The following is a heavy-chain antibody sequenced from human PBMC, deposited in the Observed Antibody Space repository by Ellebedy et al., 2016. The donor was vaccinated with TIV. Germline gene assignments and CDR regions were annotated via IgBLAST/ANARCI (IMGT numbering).Heavy chain of an antibody. D-gene: IGHD3-10*01. V-gene: IGHV3-7*03. CDR3: AKWDGSGRVFDY. Sequence: GGPLRLSXAASGFTFSSYRMSWVRQAPGKGLEWVANIKQDGSEKYYADSVKGRFTISRDNSKNTLYLQMNSLRAEDTAVYYCAKWDGSGRVFDYWGQGTLVTVSS. J-gene: IGHJ4*02. CDR2: IKQDGSEK. CDR1: GFTFSSYR.